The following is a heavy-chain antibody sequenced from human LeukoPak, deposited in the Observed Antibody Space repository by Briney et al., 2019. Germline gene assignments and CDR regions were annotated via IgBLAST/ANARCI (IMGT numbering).Heavy chain of an antibody. CDR2: IIPILGIA. J-gene: IGHJ4*02. CDR3: ARLSGSYSRVDY. V-gene: IGHV1-69*04. CDR1: GGTFSSYA. Sequence: GASVKVSCKASGGTFSSYAISWVRQAPGQGLEWMGRIIPILGIANYAQKFQGRVTITADKSTSTAYMELSSLRSEDTAVYYCARLSGSYSRVDYWGQGTLVTVSS. D-gene: IGHD1-26*01.